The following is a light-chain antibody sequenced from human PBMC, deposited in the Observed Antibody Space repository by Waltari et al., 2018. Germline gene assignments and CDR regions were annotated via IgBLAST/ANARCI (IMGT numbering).Light chain of an antibody. V-gene: IGKV3-15*01. J-gene: IGKJ2*01. Sequence: EVVMTQSPATLPVSPGERATLSCRASQSVSSKLAWFQQKPGQAPRLLIYGASTRATGIPVRFSGSGSGTEFTLIISSLQSEDFAVYYCQQYNDKYTFGQGTKLEIK. CDR1: QSVSSK. CDR2: GAS. CDR3: QQYNDKYT.